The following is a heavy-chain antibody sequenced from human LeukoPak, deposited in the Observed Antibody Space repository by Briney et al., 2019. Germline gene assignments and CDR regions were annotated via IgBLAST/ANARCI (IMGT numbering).Heavy chain of an antibody. CDR1: GYTFTSYD. V-gene: IGHV1-2*02. CDR2: INPNSGGT. CDR3: ARVAAAGRGFDY. D-gene: IGHD6-13*01. J-gene: IGHJ4*02. Sequence: ASVKVSCKASGYTFTSYDINWVRQATGQGLEWMGWINPNSGGTNYAQKFQGRVTMTRDTSISTAYMELSRLRSDDTAVYYCARVAAAGRGFDYWGQGTLVTVSS.